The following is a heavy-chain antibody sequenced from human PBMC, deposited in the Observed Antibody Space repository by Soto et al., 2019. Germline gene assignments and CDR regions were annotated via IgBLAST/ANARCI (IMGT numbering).Heavy chain of an antibody. CDR3: VRVIAAAADFDY. D-gene: IGHD6-13*01. CDR2: ISAYNRNT. V-gene: IGHV1-18*01. Sequence: QVQLVQSGAEVKKPGASVKVSCKASGYTFTSYGISWVRQAPGQGLEWMGWISAYNRNTNYAQRLQGRVTMTTDPPTSTAYMELRSLRSDDTAVYYCVRVIAAAADFDYWGQGTLVTVSS. CDR1: GYTFTSYG. J-gene: IGHJ4*02.